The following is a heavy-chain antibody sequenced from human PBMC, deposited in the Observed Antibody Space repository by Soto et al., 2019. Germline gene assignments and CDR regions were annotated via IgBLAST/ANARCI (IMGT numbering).Heavy chain of an antibody. CDR1: GGSISSYY. D-gene: IGHD1-7*01. V-gene: IGHV4-59*01. Sequence: QVQLQESGPGLVKPSETLSLTCTVSGGSISSYYWSWIRQPPGKGLEWIGYIYYSGSTNYNPSLKSRVTISVATSKNQFSLKLSSVTAADTAVYYCARDAMLELQLGAFDIWGQGTMVTVSS. CDR2: IYYSGST. CDR3: ARDAMLELQLGAFDI. J-gene: IGHJ3*02.